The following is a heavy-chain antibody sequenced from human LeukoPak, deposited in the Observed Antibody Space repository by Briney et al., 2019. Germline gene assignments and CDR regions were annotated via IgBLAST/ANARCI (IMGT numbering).Heavy chain of an antibody. D-gene: IGHD6-19*01. CDR2: FDPEDGET. J-gene: IGHJ3*02. CDR1: GYTLTELS. Sequence: ASVKVSCKVSGYTLTELSMHWVRQAPGKGLEWMGGFDPEDGETIYAQKFQGRVTMTEVTSTDTAYMELSSLRSEDTAVYYCATYSSGWYGIRDYAFDIWGQGTMVTVSS. CDR3: ATYSSGWYGIRDYAFDI. V-gene: IGHV1-24*01.